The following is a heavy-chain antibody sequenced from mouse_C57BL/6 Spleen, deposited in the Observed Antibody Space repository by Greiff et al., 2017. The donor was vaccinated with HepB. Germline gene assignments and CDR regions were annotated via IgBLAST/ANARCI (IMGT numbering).Heavy chain of an antibody. J-gene: IGHJ4*01. CDR2: ISSGSSTI. CDR1: GFTFSDYG. V-gene: IGHV5-17*01. CDR3: ARNFDYAMDY. Sequence: EVQRVESGGGLVEPGGSLKLSCAASGFTFSDYGMHWVRQAPEKGLEWVAYISSGSSTIYYADTVKGRFTISRDNAKNTLFLQMTSLRSEDTAMYYCARNFDYAMDYWGQGTSVTVSS.